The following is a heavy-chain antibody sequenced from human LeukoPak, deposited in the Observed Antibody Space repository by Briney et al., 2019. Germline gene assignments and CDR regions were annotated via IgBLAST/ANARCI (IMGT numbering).Heavy chain of an antibody. CDR1: GYTFTGYY. Sequence: ASVKVSCKASGYTFTGYYIHWVRPAPGQGLGWMGWINPNSGGTNYAQKFQGRVTMTRDTSKNQFSLKLSPVTAADTAVYYCAGEALDVYAFDIWGQGTMVTVSS. CDR3: AGEALDVYAFDI. D-gene: IGHD3-16*01. V-gene: IGHV1-2*02. J-gene: IGHJ3*02. CDR2: INPNSGGT.